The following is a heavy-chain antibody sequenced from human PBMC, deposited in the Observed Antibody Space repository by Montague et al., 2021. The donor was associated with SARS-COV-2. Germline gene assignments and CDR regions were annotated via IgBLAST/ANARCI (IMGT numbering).Heavy chain of an antibody. CDR2: IYYSGST. CDR3: ARVISSWFLIAAVSNWLDP. Sequence: SETLSLTCTVSGGSISSYYWSWIRQPPGKGLEWIGYIYYSGSTNYNPSLKSRVTISVDTSKNQFSLKLSSVTAADTAVYYCARVISSWFLIAAVSNWLDPWGQGTLVTVSS. D-gene: IGHD6-13*01. V-gene: IGHV4-59*01. J-gene: IGHJ5*02. CDR1: GGSISSYY.